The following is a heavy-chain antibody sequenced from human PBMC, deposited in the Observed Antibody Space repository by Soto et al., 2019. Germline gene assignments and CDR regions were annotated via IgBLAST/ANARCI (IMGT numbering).Heavy chain of an antibody. J-gene: IGHJ6*02. CDR3: ARVTQSDDMDV. Sequence: QVQLGQSGAEVKKPGSSVKVSCKISGGTFSSYTFTWVRQAPGQGLEWRGGVTPIFGTTNYAQKFQGRVTITADKSTFTVYMELNSLRSEDTADYYCARVTQSDDMDVWGQWTTVAVSS. CDR1: GGTFSSYT. V-gene: IGHV1-69*06. CDR2: VTPIFGTT. D-gene: IGHD3-16*01.